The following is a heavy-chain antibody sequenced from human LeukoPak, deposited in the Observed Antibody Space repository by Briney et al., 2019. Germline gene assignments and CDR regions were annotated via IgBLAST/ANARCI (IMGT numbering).Heavy chain of an antibody. J-gene: IGHJ3*02. V-gene: IGHV4-30-2*03. CDR1: GGSISSGGYY. CDR2: IYHSGST. D-gene: IGHD2-2*01. Sequence: SQTLSLTCTVSGGSISSGGYYWSWIRQPPGKGLEWIGYIYHSGSTYYNPSLKSRVTISVDTSKNQFSLKLSSVTAADTAVYYCARLPLGDIVVVPAAILSGVRAFDIWGQGTMVTVSS. CDR3: ARLPLGDIVVVPAAILSGVRAFDI.